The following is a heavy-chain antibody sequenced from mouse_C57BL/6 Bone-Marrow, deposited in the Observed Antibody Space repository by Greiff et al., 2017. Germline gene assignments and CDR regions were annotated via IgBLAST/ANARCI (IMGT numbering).Heavy chain of an antibody. CDR3: ASYYDYSAY. V-gene: IGHV1-82*01. CDR1: GYAFSSSW. CDR2: IYPGDGDT. Sequence: QVQLQQSGPELVKPGASVKISCKASGYAFSSSWMNWVKQRPGKGLEWIGRIYPGDGDTNYNGKFKGKATLTADKSSSTAYMQLSSLTSEDSAVYFYASYYDYSAYWGQGTLVTVSA. D-gene: IGHD2-4*01. J-gene: IGHJ3*01.